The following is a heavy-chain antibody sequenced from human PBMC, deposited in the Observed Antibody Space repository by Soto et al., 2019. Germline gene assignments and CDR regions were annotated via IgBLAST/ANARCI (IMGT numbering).Heavy chain of an antibody. D-gene: IGHD7-27*01. J-gene: IGHJ5*02. Sequence: QVQLVQSGPEVRTPGSSVKVSCKASAGTFPHYALTWVRQAPGQGLEWLGGIIPVLATTTYAQKFQGRVSISADDSTNTAYIELTSLTSEDTAVYYCACNWGNSLRNRLAPWGQGTLVTVSS. CDR2: IIPVLATT. V-gene: IGHV1-69*01. CDR1: AGTFPHYA. CDR3: ACNWGNSLRNRLAP.